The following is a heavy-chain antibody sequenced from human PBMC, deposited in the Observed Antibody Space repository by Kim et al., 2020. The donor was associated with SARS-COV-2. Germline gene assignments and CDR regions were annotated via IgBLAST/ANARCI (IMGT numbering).Heavy chain of an antibody. V-gene: IGHV1-18*01. CDR3: ARGSGSYDPRFCYYYGMDV. J-gene: IGHJ6*02. Sequence: ASVKVSCKASGYTFTSYGISWVRQAPGQGLEWMGWISAYNGNRNYAQKLQGRVTMTTDTSTSTAYMELRSLRSDDTAVYYCARGSGSYDPRFCYYYGMDVWGQGTTVTVSS. CDR2: ISAYNGNR. CDR1: GYTFTSYG. D-gene: IGHD3-10*01.